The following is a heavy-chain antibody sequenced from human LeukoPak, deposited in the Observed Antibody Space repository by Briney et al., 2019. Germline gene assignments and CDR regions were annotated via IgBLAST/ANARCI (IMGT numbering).Heavy chain of an antibody. V-gene: IGHV4-59*01. J-gene: IGHJ5*02. CDR2: VNNHGGT. CDR1: GGSISTYS. Sequence: SETLSLTCTVSGGSISTYSWNWIRQPPGQGLEWIGYVNNHGGTYNNPFLKSRVTVSLDMSKNQFSLKLSSATAADTAVYYCARDAGGTWFDPWGQGILVTVSS. CDR3: ARDAGGTWFDP.